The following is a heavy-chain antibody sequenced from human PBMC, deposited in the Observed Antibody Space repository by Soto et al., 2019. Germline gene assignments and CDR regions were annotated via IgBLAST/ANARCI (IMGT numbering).Heavy chain of an antibody. J-gene: IGHJ3*02. D-gene: IGHD3-22*01. CDR2: INPSDGRT. Sequence: ASVKVSCKASGYTFTNYYIHWVRQAPGQGPEWMGIINPSDGRTTYTQKFQGRVTMIRDTSTSTVYMELSSLTSEDTAVYYCARDQDYYDSSGYYRVAFDIWGQGTMVTVS. CDR1: GYTFTNYY. V-gene: IGHV1-46*01. CDR3: ARDQDYYDSSGYYRVAFDI.